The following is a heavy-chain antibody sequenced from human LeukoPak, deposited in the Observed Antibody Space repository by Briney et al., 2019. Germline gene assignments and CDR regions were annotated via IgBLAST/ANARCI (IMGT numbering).Heavy chain of an antibody. D-gene: IGHD3-10*01. CDR1: GYSISSGYY. CDR3: ARVTLVRGVSNCFDP. V-gene: IGHV4-38-2*01. CDR2: IYHSGST. J-gene: IGHJ5*02. Sequence: SETLSLTCAVSGYSISSGYYWGWIRQPPGKGLGWIGNIYHSGSTDYNPSLKSRLTISVDTSKNQFSLKLNSVTAADTAIYYCARVTLVRGVSNCFDPWGQGTLVTVPS.